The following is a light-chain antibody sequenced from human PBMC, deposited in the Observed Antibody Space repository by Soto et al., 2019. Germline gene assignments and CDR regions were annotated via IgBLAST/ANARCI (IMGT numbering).Light chain of an antibody. J-gene: IGKJ1*01. CDR2: HAS. Sequence: IVLTQSPATLSLSPGERATLSCRASQSVSNYLAWYQQKPGQAPRLLIYHASTRATGIPDRFSGSGSGTDFTLTISRLEPEDFAVYYCQQYGSSPWTFGQGTKVDIK. CDR3: QQYGSSPWT. CDR1: QSVSNY. V-gene: IGKV3-20*01.